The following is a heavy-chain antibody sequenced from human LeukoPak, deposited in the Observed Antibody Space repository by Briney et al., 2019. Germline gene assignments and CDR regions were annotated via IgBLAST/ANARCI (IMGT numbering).Heavy chain of an antibody. D-gene: IGHD3-9*01. CDR1: GGSFSGYY. V-gene: IGHV4-34*01. Sequence: SETLSLTCAVYGGSFSGYYWSWIRQPPGKGLEWIGEINHSGSTNYNPSLKSRVTISVDKSKNQFSLKLSSVTAADTAVYYCARVTGYTIEDYFDYWGQGTLVTVSS. CDR3: ARVTGYTIEDYFDY. J-gene: IGHJ4*02. CDR2: INHSGST.